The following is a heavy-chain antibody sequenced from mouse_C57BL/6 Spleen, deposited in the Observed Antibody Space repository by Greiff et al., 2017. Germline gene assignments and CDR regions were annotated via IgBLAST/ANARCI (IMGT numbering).Heavy chain of an antibody. V-gene: IGHV3-6*01. D-gene: IGHD2-4*01. CDR3: ARERYGDYDIDY. J-gene: IGHJ4*01. CDR1: GYSITSGYY. Sequence: EVKLQESGPGLVKPSQSLSLTCSVTGYSITSGYYWNWIRQFPGNKLEWMGYISYDGSNNYNPSLKNRISITRDTSKNQFFLKLNSVTTEDTATYYCARERYGDYDIDYWGQGTSVTVSS. CDR2: ISYDGSN.